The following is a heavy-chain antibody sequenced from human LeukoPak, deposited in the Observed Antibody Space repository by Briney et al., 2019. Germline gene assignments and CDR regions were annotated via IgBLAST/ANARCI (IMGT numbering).Heavy chain of an antibody. V-gene: IGHV4-39*01. CDR1: GGSISSSTYY. CDR3: ARHGRPGYGGYENAFDI. CDR2: IYYSGGT. J-gene: IGHJ3*02. Sequence: SETLSLTCTVSGGSISSSTYYWDWIRQPPGQGLEWIGNIYYSGGTYYTPSLKSRVTMFVDTSKNQFSLKLSSVTAADTAVYYCARHGRPGYGGYENAFDIWGQGTMVTVSS. D-gene: IGHD5-12*01.